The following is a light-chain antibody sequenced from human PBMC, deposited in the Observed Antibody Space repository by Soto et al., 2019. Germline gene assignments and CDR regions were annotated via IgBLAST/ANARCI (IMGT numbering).Light chain of an antibody. CDR1: SSDVGFYNY. CDR2: EVS. V-gene: IGLV2-8*01. CDR3: SSYAGTNNFV. J-gene: IGLJ1*01. Sequence: QSVLTQPPSASGSPGQSVTISCTGTSSDVGFYNYVSWYQQHPGKAPKLIISEVSQQPSGVPDRFSGSKSGNTASLTVSGLQAEDEADYYCSSYAGTNNFVFGTGTKLTVL.